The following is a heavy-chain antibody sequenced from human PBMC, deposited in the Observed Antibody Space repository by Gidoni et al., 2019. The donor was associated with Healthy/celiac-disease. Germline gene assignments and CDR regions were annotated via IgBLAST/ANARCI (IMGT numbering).Heavy chain of an antibody. V-gene: IGHV4-38-2*02. CDR3: AREPRYCSGGSCYMYHGRDWFDP. D-gene: IGHD2-15*01. CDR2: IYHSGST. Sequence: QVQLQESGPGLVKPSETLSLTCTVSGYSISSGYYWGWIRQPPGKGLEWIGSIYHSGSTYYNPSLKRRVTISVDTSKNQFSLKLSSVTAADTAVYYCAREPRYCSGGSCYMYHGRDWFDPWGQGTLVTVSS. J-gene: IGHJ5*02. CDR1: GYSISSGYY.